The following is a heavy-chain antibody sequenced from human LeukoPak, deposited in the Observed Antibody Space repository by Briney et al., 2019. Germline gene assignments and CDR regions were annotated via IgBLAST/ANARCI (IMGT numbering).Heavy chain of an antibody. Sequence: GGSLRLSCVASGFTFSSYGMHWVRQAPGKGLEWLASIWYEGSDKYYADSVKGRITISRDNSKNTLSLQMNSLRPEDTAVYYCGKGGICGTYYVDSWGQGTLVTVSS. CDR3: GKGGICGTYYVDS. CDR2: IWYEGSDK. J-gene: IGHJ4*02. D-gene: IGHD1-26*01. CDR1: GFTFSSYG. V-gene: IGHV3-30*02.